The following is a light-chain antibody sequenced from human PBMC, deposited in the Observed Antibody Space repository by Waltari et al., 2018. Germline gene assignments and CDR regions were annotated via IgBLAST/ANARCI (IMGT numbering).Light chain of an antibody. CDR2: GSS. CDR1: QSLSKRY. V-gene: IGKV3-20*01. Sequence: VLTQSPGTLSLSPGERVTLSCRASQSLSKRYLAWYQQKPVQAPRLLIYGSSSSAAGIPDSFSGSGSGTDFTLTISRLEPEDFAMYYCQQYGSSVMYTFGQGTKLEIK. CDR3: QQYGSSVMYT. J-gene: IGKJ2*01.